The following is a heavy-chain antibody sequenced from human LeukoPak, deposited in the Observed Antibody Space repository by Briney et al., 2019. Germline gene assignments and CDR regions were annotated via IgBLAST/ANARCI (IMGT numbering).Heavy chain of an antibody. CDR1: GFTFSSYW. J-gene: IGHJ4*02. D-gene: IGHD1-26*01. CDR2: INTDGNST. CDR3: ARSGGSYFDY. V-gene: IGHV3-74*01. Sequence: GGSLRLSCAASGFTFSSYWMHWVRQAPGKGLVWVSRINTDGNSTSYADSVKGRFTISRDNAKNTLHLQMNSLRAEDTAVYYCARSGGSYFDYWGQGTLVTVSS.